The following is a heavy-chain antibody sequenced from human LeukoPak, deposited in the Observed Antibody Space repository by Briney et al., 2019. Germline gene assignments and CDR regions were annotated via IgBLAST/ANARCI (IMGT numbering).Heavy chain of an antibody. D-gene: IGHD4-17*01. Sequence: SETLSLTCTVSGGSISSSSYYWGWIRQPPGKGLGWIGSIYYSGSTYYNPSLKSRVTISVDTSKNQFSLKLSSVTAADTAVYYCARGDGTVTGNYWGQGTLVTVSS. V-gene: IGHV4-39*07. CDR1: GGSISSSSYY. J-gene: IGHJ4*02. CDR2: IYYSGST. CDR3: ARGDGTVTGNY.